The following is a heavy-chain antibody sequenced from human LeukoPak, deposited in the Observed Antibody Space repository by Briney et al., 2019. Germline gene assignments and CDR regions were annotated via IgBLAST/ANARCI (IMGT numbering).Heavy chain of an antibody. J-gene: IGHJ3*02. CDR3: ARRQDTGAGGAFDI. V-gene: IGHV4-39*01. Sequence: PSETLSLTCTVSGGSISSSSYYWGWIRQPPGKGLEWIGSIYYSGSTYYNPSLRSRVTISVDTSKNQFSLKLSSVTAADTAIYYCARRQDTGAGGAFDIWGQGTMVTVSS. CDR1: GGSISSSSYY. D-gene: IGHD7-27*01. CDR2: IYYSGST.